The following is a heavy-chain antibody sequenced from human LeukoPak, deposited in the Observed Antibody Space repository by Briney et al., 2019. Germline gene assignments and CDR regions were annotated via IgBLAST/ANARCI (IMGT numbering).Heavy chain of an antibody. J-gene: IGHJ4*02. CDR2: IIPIFGTA. CDR1: GGTFSSYA. Sequence: ASVKVSCKASGGTFSSYAISWVRQAPGQGLEWMGGIIPIFGTANYAQKFQGRVTITTDESTSTAYMELSSLRSEDTAVYYCAREKPNYYDSSGYYLLDYWGQGTLVTVSS. D-gene: IGHD3-22*01. V-gene: IGHV1-69*05. CDR3: AREKPNYYDSSGYYLLDY.